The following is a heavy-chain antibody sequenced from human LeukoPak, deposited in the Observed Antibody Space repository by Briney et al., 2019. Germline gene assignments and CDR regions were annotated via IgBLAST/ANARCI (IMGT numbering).Heavy chain of an antibody. D-gene: IGHD4-23*01. J-gene: IGHJ6*02. CDR2: IYYSGST. CDR1: GGSISSYY. V-gene: IGHV4-59*01. CDR3: ARVGGTNYYYYGMDV. Sequence: SGTLSLTCTVSGGSISSYYWSWIRQPPGKGLEWIGYIYYSGSTNYNPSLKSRVTISVDTSKNQFSLKLSSVTAADTAVYYCARVGGTNYYYYGMDVWGQGTTVTVSS.